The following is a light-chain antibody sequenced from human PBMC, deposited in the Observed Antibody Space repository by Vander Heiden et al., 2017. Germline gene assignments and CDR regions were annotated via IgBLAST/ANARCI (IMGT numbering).Light chain of an antibody. CDR2: STN. Sequence: TVVTQEPSFSVYPGGTVTLACGLSSCSVSTSYYPSCYQQTPGQSPRTLIYSTNTRSSGVPYRFSGSILGNKAALTITVAQADDESDYYGVLYMCSGMVFGGGTKLTVL. J-gene: IGLJ2*01. CDR3: VLYMCSGMV. V-gene: IGLV8-61*01. CDR1: SCSVSTSYY.